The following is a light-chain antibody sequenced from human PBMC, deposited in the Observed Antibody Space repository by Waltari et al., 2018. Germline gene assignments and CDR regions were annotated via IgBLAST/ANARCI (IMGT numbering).Light chain of an antibody. CDR1: QRVLNSSNNKNY. Sequence: DIVMTQSPDSLAVSLGERATINCTSSQRVLNSSNNKNYLAWYQQKPGQPPKLLIYWASTRESGVPDRFSGSGSGTDFTLTISSLQAEDVAVYYCQHYYSSPLTFGGGTKVEIK. CDR3: QHYYSSPLT. V-gene: IGKV4-1*01. J-gene: IGKJ4*01. CDR2: WAS.